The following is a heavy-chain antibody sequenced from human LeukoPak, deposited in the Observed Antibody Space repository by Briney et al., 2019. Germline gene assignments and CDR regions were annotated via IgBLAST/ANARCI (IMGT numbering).Heavy chain of an antibody. CDR1: GYTFTSYD. D-gene: IGHD6-13*01. Sequence: GASVKVSCKASGYTFTSYDINWVRQATGQGLEWMGWMNPNSGNTGYAQKFQGRVTMTRNTSISTAYMELSSLRSDDTAVYYCERGRRVEQQLNYWGQGTLVTVSS. V-gene: IGHV1-8*01. CDR2: MNPNSGNT. CDR3: ERGRRVEQQLNY. J-gene: IGHJ4*02.